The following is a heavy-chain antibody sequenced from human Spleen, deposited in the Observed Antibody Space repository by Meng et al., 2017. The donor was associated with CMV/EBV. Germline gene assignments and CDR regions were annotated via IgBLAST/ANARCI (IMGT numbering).Heavy chain of an antibody. CDR3: ARDPGYYGSGNYYPGPSYYFEY. CDR2: FSYDGSNK. Sequence: FAVHWVRQAPGKGLDWVAVFSYDGSNKYYADSVKGRFIISRDNSENTLYLQMNDLKPEDTAVYYCARDPGYYGSGNYYPGPSYYFEYWGPGTLVTVSS. V-gene: IGHV3-30*04. CDR1: FA. J-gene: IGHJ4*01. D-gene: IGHD3-10*01.